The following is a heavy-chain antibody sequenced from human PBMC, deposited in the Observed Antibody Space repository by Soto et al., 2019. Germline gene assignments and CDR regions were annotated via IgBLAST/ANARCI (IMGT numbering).Heavy chain of an antibody. CDR2: ISGSGGST. V-gene: IGHV3-23*01. J-gene: IGHJ4*02. CDR1: GFTFSSYA. CDR3: AKTPDIVVVPAVGEYYFDY. D-gene: IGHD2-2*01. Sequence: GGSLRLSCAASGFTFSSYAMSWVRQAPGKGLEWVSAISGSGGSTYYADSVKGRFTISRDNSKNTLYLQMNSLRAEDTAVYYCAKTPDIVVVPAVGEYYFDYWGQGTLVTSPQ.